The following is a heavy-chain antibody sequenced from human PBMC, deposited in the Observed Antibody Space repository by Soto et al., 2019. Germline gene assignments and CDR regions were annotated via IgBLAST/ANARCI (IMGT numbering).Heavy chain of an antibody. V-gene: IGHV4-34*01. J-gene: IGHJ5*02. D-gene: IGHD6-19*01. CDR3: ARWWLGGWCFDL. CDR2: INHRGST. CDR1: GGSFSAYY. Sequence: QVQLQQWGAGLLKPSETLSLTCTFYGGSFSAYYWSWIRQPPGKGLEWIGEINHRGSTSYKPSPKSRVTISVDPSQNDFSLKLTSVTAADTAVYYCARWWLGGWCFDLWGQGTLVTVSS.